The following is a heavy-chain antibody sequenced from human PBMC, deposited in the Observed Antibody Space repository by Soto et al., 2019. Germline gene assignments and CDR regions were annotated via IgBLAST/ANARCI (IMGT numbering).Heavy chain of an antibody. Sequence: SETLSLTCTVSGGSVSSCSYYWSWIRHPPGKGLEWIGYIYYSGSTNYNPSLKSRVTISVDTSKNQFSLNLRSMSPADTAVYYCARVGGLAARTFDYWGPGTLVTVSS. J-gene: IGHJ4*02. V-gene: IGHV4-61*01. CDR1: GGSVSSCSYY. D-gene: IGHD6-6*01. CDR2: IYYSGST. CDR3: ARVGGLAARTFDY.